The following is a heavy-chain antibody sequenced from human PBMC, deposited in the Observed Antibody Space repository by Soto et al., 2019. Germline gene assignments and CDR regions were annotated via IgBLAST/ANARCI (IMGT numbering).Heavy chain of an antibody. V-gene: IGHV1-18*01. CDR1: WYTFSSFG. CDR3: ARDGKFDP. J-gene: IGHJ5*02. CDR2: ISAYNGNT. Sequence: ASMKGSCKGFWYTFSSFGMTWVRQAPGQGLEWMGWISAYNGNTNYAQKLQGRVTMTTDTSTSTAYMELRSLRSDDTAVYYCARDGKFDPWGQGTLVTVSS.